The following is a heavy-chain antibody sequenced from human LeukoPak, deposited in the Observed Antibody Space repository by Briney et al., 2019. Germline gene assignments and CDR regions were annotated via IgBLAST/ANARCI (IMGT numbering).Heavy chain of an antibody. J-gene: IGHJ5*02. CDR3: ARAPGAVREFDP. CDR2: INPNSGGT. D-gene: IGHD3-10*01. V-gene: IGHV1-2*02. CDR1: GYTFTSYY. Sequence: ASVKVSCKASGYTFTSYYMHWVRQAPGQGLEWMGWINPNSGGTNYAQKFQGRVTMTRDTSISTAYMELSRLRSDDTAVYYCARAPGAVREFDPWGQGTLVTVSS.